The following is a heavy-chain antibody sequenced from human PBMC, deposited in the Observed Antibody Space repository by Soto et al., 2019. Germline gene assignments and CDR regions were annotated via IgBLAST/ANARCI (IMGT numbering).Heavy chain of an antibody. J-gene: IGHJ4*02. Sequence: GASVKVSSKASGGTFSSYAISWVRQAPGQGLEWMGGIIPIFGTANYAQKFQGRVTITADESTSTAYMELSSLRSEDTAVYYCAREEGDIVATRFDYWGQGTLVTVSS. V-gene: IGHV1-69*13. CDR1: GGTFSSYA. CDR3: AREEGDIVATRFDY. CDR2: IIPIFGTA. D-gene: IGHD5-12*01.